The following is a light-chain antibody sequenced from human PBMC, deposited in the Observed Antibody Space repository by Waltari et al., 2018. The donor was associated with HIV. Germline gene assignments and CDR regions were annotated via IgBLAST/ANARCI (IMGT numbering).Light chain of an antibody. CDR2: EVT. Sequence: QSALTQPASVSGSPGQSITISCIGTNSDVGGYNYVSCYQQHPGKAPKLLIFEVTNRPSGISNRFSGSKSGNTASLTISGLQAEDEADYYCSSYTPTSTVVFGGGTKLTVL. V-gene: IGLV2-14*01. CDR1: NSDVGGYNY. CDR3: SSYTPTSTVV. J-gene: IGLJ2*01.